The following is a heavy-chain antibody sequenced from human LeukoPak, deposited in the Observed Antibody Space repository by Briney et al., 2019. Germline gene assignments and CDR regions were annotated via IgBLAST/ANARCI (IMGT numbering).Heavy chain of an antibody. J-gene: IGHJ4*02. V-gene: IGHV4-38-2*01. D-gene: IGHD3-22*01. CDR1: GYSIGSGYY. Sequence: SETLSLTCAVSGYSIGSGYYWGWIRQPPGKGLEWIGSIYHSGSTYYNPSLKSRVTISVDTSKNQFSLKLSSVTAADTAVYYCARYLRSYYDSSGYYYFDYWGQGTLVTVSS. CDR2: IYHSGST. CDR3: ARYLRSYYDSSGYYYFDY.